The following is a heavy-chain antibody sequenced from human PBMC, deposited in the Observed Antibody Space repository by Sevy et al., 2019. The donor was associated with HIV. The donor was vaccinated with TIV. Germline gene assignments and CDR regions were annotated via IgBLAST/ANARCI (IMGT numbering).Heavy chain of an antibody. V-gene: IGHV3-30*18. Sequence: GGSLRLSCIASGFTFSTYDMHWVRQAPGKGLEWVAIISYDGSYRYYADSVRGRFSMSRDNSKNTMYLQMNGLSIEGTAVYYCAKNRPPGGSFFSRHGMDVWGRGTTVTVSS. CDR1: GFTFSTYD. J-gene: IGHJ6*02. CDR2: ISYDGSYR. D-gene: IGHD3-16*01. CDR3: AKNRPPGGSFFSRHGMDV.